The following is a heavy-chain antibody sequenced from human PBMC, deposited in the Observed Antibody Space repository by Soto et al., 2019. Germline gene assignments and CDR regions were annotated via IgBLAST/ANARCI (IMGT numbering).Heavy chain of an antibody. J-gene: IGHJ6*02. V-gene: IGHV6-1*01. CDR3: ARDCSSSCYDKVHYGMDV. Sequence: SQTLSLTCAISGDSVSSNSAAWNWIRQSPSRGLEWLGRTYYRSKWYNDYAVSVKSRITINPDTSKNQFSLQLNSVTPEDTAVYYCARDCSSSCYDKVHYGMDVWGQGTTVTVSS. CDR2: TYYRSKWYN. D-gene: IGHD6-13*01. CDR1: GDSVSSNSAA.